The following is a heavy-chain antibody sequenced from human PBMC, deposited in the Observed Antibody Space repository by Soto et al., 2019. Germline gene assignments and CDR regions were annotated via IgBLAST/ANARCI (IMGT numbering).Heavy chain of an antibody. D-gene: IGHD2-2*01. J-gene: IGHJ4*02. CDR1: GFTFSSYW. Sequence: EVQLVESGGGLVQPGGSLRLSCAASGFTFSSYWMSWVRQAPGKGLEWVANIKQDGSEKYYVDSVKGRFTISRDNAENSLYLQMNRLRAEDTAVYYCARGRGCSTGCHNFDYWGQGTLVTVSS. CDR2: IKQDGSEK. CDR3: ARGRGCSTGCHNFDY. V-gene: IGHV3-7*01.